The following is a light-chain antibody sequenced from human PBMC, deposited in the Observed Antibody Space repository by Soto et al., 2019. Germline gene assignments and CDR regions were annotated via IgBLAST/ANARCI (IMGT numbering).Light chain of an antibody. CDR1: QSVSSY. CDR2: DAS. V-gene: IGKV3-11*01. J-gene: IGKJ3*01. Sequence: EIVLTQSPATLSLSPGERATLSCRASQSVSSYLAWYQQKPGQAPRLLIYDASNRATGIPARFSGSGSGKDFTLTISSLEPGDFAVYYCQQRSNWPWTFGPGTKVDIK. CDR3: QQRSNWPWT.